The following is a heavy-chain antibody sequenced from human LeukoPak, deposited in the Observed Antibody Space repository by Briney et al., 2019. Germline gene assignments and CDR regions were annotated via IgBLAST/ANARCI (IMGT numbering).Heavy chain of an antibody. Sequence: SGGSLRLSCAASGFTFSSYWMSWVRQAPGKGLEWVANIKQDGSEKYYVDSVKGRFTISRDNAKNSLYLQMNSLRAEDTAVYYCARDGTYYDFWSGSIDAFDIWGQGTMVTVSS. CDR1: GFTFSSYW. CDR2: IKQDGSEK. D-gene: IGHD3-3*01. CDR3: ARDGTYYDFWSGSIDAFDI. J-gene: IGHJ3*02. V-gene: IGHV3-7*01.